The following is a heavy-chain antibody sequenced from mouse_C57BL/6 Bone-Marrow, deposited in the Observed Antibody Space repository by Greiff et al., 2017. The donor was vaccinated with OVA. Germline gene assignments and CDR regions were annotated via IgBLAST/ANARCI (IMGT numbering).Heavy chain of an antibody. CDR2: ISNGGGST. D-gene: IGHD1-1*01. CDR1: GFTFSDYY. J-gene: IGHJ4*01. V-gene: IGHV5-12*01. CDR3: ARHWGYGSIYYAMDY. Sequence: EVQLVESGGGLVQPGGSLKLSCAASGFTFSDYYMYWVRQTPEKRLEWVAYISNGGGSTYYPDTVKGRFTISRDNAKNTLYLQMSRLKSEDTAMYYCARHWGYGSIYYAMDYWGQGTSVTVSS.